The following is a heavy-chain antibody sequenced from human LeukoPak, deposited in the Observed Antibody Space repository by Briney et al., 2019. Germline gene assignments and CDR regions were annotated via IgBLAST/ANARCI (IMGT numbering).Heavy chain of an antibody. J-gene: IGHJ3*02. CDR3: ARVMITFGGVDAFDI. CDR1: GFTFSSYS. D-gene: IGHD3-16*01. CDR2: ISSSSSTI. V-gene: IGHV3-48*01. Sequence: GSLRLSCAASGFTFSSYSMNWVRQAPGKGLEWVSYISSSSSTIYYADSVKGRFTISRDNAKNSLYLQMNSLRAEDTAVYYCARVMITFGGVDAFDIRGQGTMVTVSS.